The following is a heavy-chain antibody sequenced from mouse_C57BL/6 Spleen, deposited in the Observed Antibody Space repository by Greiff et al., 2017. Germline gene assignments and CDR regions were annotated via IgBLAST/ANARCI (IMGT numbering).Heavy chain of an antibody. D-gene: IGHD1-1*01. CDR1: GYTFTDYE. CDR3: TRSLFITTVVAPVAY. CDR2: IDPETGGT. V-gene: IGHV1-15*01. J-gene: IGHJ3*01. Sequence: QVQLQQSGAELVRPGASVTLSCKASGYTFTDYEMHWVKQTPVHGLEWIRDIDPETGGTAYNQKFKGKAILTADKSSSTAYMELRSLTSEDSAVYYCTRSLFITTVVAPVAYWGQGTLVTVSA.